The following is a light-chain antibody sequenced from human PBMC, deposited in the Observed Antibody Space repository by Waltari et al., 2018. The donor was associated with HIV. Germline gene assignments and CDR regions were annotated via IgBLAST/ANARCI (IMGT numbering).Light chain of an antibody. Sequence: QSVLTQPPSASGTPGHRVTISCSGGSSNIGSYSVNWYQHLPEMAPKLLIFRNRMRPAVVPDRFAAPKSCTSASLAISGLQSEDEADYYCASWDDSLNGYVFGTGTRVTVL. J-gene: IGLJ1*01. CDR1: SSNIGSYS. CDR3: ASWDDSLNGYV. CDR2: RNR. V-gene: IGLV1-44*01.